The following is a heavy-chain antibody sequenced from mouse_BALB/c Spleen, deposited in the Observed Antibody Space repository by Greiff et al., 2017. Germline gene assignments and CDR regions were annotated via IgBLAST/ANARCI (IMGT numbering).Heavy chain of an antibody. CDR2: ISYSGST. Sequence: EVKLMESGPSLVKPSQTLSLTCSVTGDSITSGYWNWIRKFPGNKLEYMGYISYSGSTYYNPSLKSRISITRDTSKNQYYLQLNSVTTEDTATYYCARLRYGYDGYAMDYWGQGTSVTVSS. D-gene: IGHD2-2*01. CDR1: GDSITSGY. CDR3: ARLRYGYDGYAMDY. V-gene: IGHV3-8*02. J-gene: IGHJ4*01.